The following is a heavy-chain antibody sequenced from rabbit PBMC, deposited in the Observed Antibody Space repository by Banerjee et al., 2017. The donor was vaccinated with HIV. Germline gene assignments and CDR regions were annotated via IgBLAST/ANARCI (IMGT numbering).Heavy chain of an antibody. D-gene: IGHD7-1*01. Sequence: QEQLKESGGGLVQPGGSLKLSCEASGFDFSSYYCMCWVRQAPGKGLEWIACIYGGSSGSTYYANWAKGRFTISKTSSTTVTLQMTSLTAADTATYFCARDRDTGTVYYFDLWGPGTLVTVS. CDR2: IYGGSSGST. V-gene: IGHV1S45*01. J-gene: IGHJ6*01. CDR1: GFDFSSYYC. CDR3: ARDRDTGTVYYFDL.